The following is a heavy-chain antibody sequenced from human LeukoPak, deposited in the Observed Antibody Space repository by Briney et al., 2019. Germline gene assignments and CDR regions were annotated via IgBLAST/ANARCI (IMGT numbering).Heavy chain of an antibody. Sequence: GGSLRLSCAASGFTFKDYAMHWVRQVPGKGLEWGSLISWDSGNSYYADSVKGRFTISRDNSKSSLSLQMNSLRTEDTALYYCAKGPGAAVAKRYIQHWGQGTLVTVSS. D-gene: IGHD6-19*01. CDR2: ISWDSGNS. J-gene: IGHJ1*01. CDR3: AKGPGAAVAKRYIQH. V-gene: IGHV3-43*01. CDR1: GFTFKDYA.